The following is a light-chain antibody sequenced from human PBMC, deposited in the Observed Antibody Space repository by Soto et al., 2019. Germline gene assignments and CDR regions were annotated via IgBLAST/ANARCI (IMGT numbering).Light chain of an antibody. CDR1: QSVSSN. Sequence: EIVMTQSPDTLSVSPGERSTLSCRAIQSVSSNLAWYQQKPGQAPRLLIYDASTRAPGFPARFSGSGSGTEFTLTISSLQSEDFAVYYCHHYNSWPYSFGQGTKVDIK. CDR3: HHYNSWPYS. J-gene: IGKJ2*03. CDR2: DAS. V-gene: IGKV3-15*01.